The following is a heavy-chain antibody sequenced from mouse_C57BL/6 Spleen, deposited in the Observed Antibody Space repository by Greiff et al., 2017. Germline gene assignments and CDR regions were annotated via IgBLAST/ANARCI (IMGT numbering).Heavy chain of an antibody. Sequence: QVQLQQSGAELVRPGASVTLSCKASGYTFTDYEMHWVKQTPVHGLEWIGAIDPETGGTAYNQKFKGKAILTADKSSSTAYMELRSLTSEDSAVYYCTGWIFYYGSSFYFDYWGQGTTLTVSS. CDR1: GYTFTDYE. V-gene: IGHV1-15*01. CDR3: TGWIFYYGSSFYFDY. J-gene: IGHJ2*01. CDR2: IDPETGGT. D-gene: IGHD1-1*01.